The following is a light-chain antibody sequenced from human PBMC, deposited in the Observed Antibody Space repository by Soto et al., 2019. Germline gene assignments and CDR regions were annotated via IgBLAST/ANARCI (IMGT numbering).Light chain of an antibody. Sequence: QSVLTQPASVSGSPGQSITISCTGTSSDVGGYNYVSWYQQHPGKAPKLMIYEVSNRPSGVSNRFSGSKSANTASLTISGLQAEYEADYFCSSYGSTSTRYVFGTGTKVTVL. V-gene: IGLV2-14*01. J-gene: IGLJ1*01. CDR1: SSDVGGYNY. CDR2: EVS. CDR3: SSYGSTSTRYV.